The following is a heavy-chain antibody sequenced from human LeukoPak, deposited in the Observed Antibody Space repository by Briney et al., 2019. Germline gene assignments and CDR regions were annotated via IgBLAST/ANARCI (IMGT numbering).Heavy chain of an antibody. D-gene: IGHD4-11*01. CDR2: IYYSGGT. J-gene: IGHJ5*02. V-gene: IGHV4-59*01. CDR3: ARRRNPGTTPGNWFDP. CDR1: GGSISSYY. Sequence: SETLSLTCTVSGGSISSYYWSWIRQPPGKGLEWIGNIYYSGGTNYNPSLKSRVTISVDTSKNQFSLKLSSVTAADTAVYYCARRRNPGTTPGNWFDPWGQGTLVTVSS.